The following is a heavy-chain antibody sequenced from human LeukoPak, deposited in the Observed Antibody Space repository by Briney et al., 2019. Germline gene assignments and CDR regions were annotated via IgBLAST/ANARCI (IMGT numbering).Heavy chain of an antibody. J-gene: IGHJ4*02. CDR1: GGSISSDGYY. CDR3: AGANSGYYREDSYFDS. D-gene: IGHD5-12*01. Sequence: SETLSLTCTVSGGSISSDGYYWSWIRQHPGKGLEWIGYIYYSGNTYYNPSLKSRVIISVDTSKNQFSLKLSSVTAADTAVFYCAGANSGYYREDSYFDSWGQGTLVTVSS. CDR2: IYYSGNT. V-gene: IGHV4-31*03.